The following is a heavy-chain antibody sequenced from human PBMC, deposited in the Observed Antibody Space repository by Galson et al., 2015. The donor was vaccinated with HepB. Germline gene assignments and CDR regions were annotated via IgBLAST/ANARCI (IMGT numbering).Heavy chain of an antibody. V-gene: IGHV3-23*01. J-gene: IGHJ4*02. Sequence: SLRLSCAASGFTFSSYAMTWVRQAPGKGLEWVSTISGSDSSTFYADSVKGRFTISRDSSKNTLSLQMSSLRAEDTAVYYCAKARVTYPAGFGYWGQGTLVIVSS. D-gene: IGHD2-21*02. CDR2: ISGSDSST. CDR3: AKARVTYPAGFGY. CDR1: GFTFSSYA.